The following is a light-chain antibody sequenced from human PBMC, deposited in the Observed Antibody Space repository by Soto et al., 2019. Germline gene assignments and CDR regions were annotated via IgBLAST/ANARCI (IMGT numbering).Light chain of an antibody. J-gene: IGLJ2*01. CDR1: SSDVGSYKF. CDR3: CSYATNVV. CDR2: EAT. V-gene: IGLV2-23*01. Sequence: QSALTQPASVSGSPGQSITISCTGTSSDVGSYKFVSWYQQFPGKAPKLIIFEATKRPSGVSNRFSGSKSGKTASLTISGLQAEDEADYYCCSYATNVVFGGGTQLTVL.